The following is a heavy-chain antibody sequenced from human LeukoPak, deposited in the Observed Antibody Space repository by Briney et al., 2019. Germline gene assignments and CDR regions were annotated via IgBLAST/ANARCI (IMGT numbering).Heavy chain of an antibody. J-gene: IGHJ4*02. CDR1: GFTFSNYA. CDR2: ISGSGGST. V-gene: IGHV3-23*01. D-gene: IGHD2-2*01. Sequence: GGSLRLSCAASGFTFSNYAMSWVRQAPGKGPEWVSAISGSGGSTYYADSVEGRFTISRDNSKNTLYLQMNSLRAEDTAVYHYAKARIVVVPAATEGVYFDYWGQGTLVTVSS. CDR3: AKARIVVVPAATEGVYFDY.